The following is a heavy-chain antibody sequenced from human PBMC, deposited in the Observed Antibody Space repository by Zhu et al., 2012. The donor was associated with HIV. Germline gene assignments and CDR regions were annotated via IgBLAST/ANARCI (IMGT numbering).Heavy chain of an antibody. CDR1: GGSISSNTNY. V-gene: IGHV4-39*01. J-gene: IGHJ6*03. CDR3: ARIVNNIVVNQLLYDYFYYIGR. CDR2: IYYSGST. Sequence: QVQLQESGPGLVKPSETLSLTCTVSGGSISSNTNYWGWIRQPPGKGLEWIGNIYYSGSTYYNPSLKSRVTISVDTSKNQFSLKLRSVTAQTRLSYYCARIVNNIVVNQLLYDYFYYIGRLGTKGPRSPSP. D-gene: IGHD2-21*01.